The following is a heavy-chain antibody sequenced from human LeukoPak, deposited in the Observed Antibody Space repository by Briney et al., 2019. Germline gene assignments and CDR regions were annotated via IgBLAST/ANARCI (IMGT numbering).Heavy chain of an antibody. J-gene: IGHJ6*03. V-gene: IGHV3-11*01. CDR2: ISISGNSI. CDR3: ARNSSAYISPYYYTYMDV. D-gene: IGHD3-22*01. Sequence: GGSLRLSCAASGFTFCDYSMTWILQAPGKGLEWISYISISGNSIDYAASVKGRFTISRDNAEKSLYLQMNSLRAEDTAVYFCARNSSAYISPYYYTYMDVWGEGTTVTVSS. CDR1: GFTFCDYS.